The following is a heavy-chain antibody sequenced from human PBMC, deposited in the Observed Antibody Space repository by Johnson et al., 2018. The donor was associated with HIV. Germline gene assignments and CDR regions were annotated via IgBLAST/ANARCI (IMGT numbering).Heavy chain of an antibody. D-gene: IGHD2-15*01. CDR2: VKSKNDGGTT. CDR3: TAALRVKGI. CDR1: GFIFSNAW. Sequence: VQLVESGGGLVKPGGSLRLSCAASGFIFSNAWMSWVRQAPGKGLEWVGRVKSKNDGGTTEYGAPVKGRFTISRDESKNMMYLQMNSLKTEDTAVYYCTAALRVKGIWGQGTMVTVSS. V-gene: IGHV3-15*01. J-gene: IGHJ3*02.